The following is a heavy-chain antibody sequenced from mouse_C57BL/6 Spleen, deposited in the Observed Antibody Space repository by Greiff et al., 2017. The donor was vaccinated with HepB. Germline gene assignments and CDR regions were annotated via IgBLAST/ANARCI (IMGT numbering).Heavy chain of an antibody. CDR3: ARGLDYYGSSYAY. CDR2: IYPGSGST. J-gene: IGHJ3*01. V-gene: IGHV1-55*01. Sequence: QVHVKQSGAELVKPGASVKMSCKASGYTFTSYWITWVKQRPGQGLEWIGDIYPGSGSTNYNEKFKSKATLTVDTSSSTAYMQLSSLTSEDSAVYYCARGLDYYGSSYAYWGQGTLVTVSA. D-gene: IGHD1-1*01. CDR1: GYTFTSYW.